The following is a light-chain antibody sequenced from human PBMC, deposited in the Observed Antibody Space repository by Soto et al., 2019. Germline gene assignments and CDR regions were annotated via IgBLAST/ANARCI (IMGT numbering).Light chain of an antibody. CDR2: GAS. Sequence: AIRMTQSPSSLSASTVGRFTITFLASHGISSYLAWYQQKPWKPPKVLIYGASNLQSGVPPRFSGSGSGTDFTLAISSLQPEDSATYYCLQDINYPWTFGQGTKVDIK. J-gene: IGKJ1*01. CDR1: HGISSY. CDR3: LQDINYPWT. V-gene: IGKV1-8*01.